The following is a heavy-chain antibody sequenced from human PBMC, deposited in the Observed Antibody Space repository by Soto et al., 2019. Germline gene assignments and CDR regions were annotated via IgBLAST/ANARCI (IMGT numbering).Heavy chain of an antibody. CDR2: IIPIFGTA. CDR3: ATTSSGYPLNGMDV. D-gene: IGHD3-22*01. J-gene: IGHJ6*02. CDR1: GGTFSSYA. V-gene: IGHV1-69*13. Sequence: SVKVSCKASGGTFSSYAISWVRQAPGQGLEWMGGIIPIFGTANYAQKFQGRVTITADESTSTAYMELSSLRSEDTAVYYCATTSSGYPLNGMDVWGQGTTVTVS.